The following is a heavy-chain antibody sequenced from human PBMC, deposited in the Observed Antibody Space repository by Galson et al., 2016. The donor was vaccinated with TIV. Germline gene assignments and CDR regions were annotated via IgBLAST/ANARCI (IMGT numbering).Heavy chain of an antibody. V-gene: IGHV1-69*05. Sequence: SVKVSCKASGGTLNNYAVNWVRQAPGQGLEWMGGLLPLSATTNYAQKFQDRVTITTDEFTSTVYMELSSLRSGDTAVYFCAREIPCGGGCYFFDDWGQGTLVTVSS. D-gene: IGHD2-21*01. CDR1: GGTLNNYA. CDR2: LLPLSATT. CDR3: AREIPCGGGCYFFDD. J-gene: IGHJ4*02.